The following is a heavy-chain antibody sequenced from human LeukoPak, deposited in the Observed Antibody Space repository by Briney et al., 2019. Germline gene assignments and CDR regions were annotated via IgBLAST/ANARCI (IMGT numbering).Heavy chain of an antibody. CDR1: GFTFSSYA. V-gene: IGHV3-23*01. CDR3: AQGSAHRSSTTCPADY. D-gene: IGHD2-2*01. Sequence: GGSLRLSCEASGFTFSSYAMSWVRQAPGKGLEWVSAISGSGGSTYYADSVKGRFTISRDNSKNTVYLQMNSLRAEDAAVYYCAQGSAHRSSTTCPADYWGQASLVTVS. CDR2: ISGSGGST. J-gene: IGHJ4*02.